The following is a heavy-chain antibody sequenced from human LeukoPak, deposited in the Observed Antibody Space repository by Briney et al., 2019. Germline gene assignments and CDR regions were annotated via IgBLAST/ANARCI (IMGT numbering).Heavy chain of an antibody. Sequence: GGSLRLSCVTSGFTFSAYNMNWVRQAPGKGLEWVSCISSSSNYICYADSVKGRFTISRDNAKNSLYLQMNSLRAEDTAVYYCARDEGVSFDYWGQGTLVTVSS. CDR1: GFTFSAYN. CDR2: ISSSSNYI. CDR3: ARDEGVSFDY. J-gene: IGHJ4*02. V-gene: IGHV3-21*01.